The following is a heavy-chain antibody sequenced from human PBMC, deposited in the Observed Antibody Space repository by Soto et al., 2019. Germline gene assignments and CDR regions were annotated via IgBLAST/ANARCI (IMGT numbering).Heavy chain of an antibody. Sequence: HPGGSLRLSCAASGFTFDDYAIHWVRQAPGKGLEWVSGISWNSGSIGYADSVKGRFTISRDNAKNSLYLQMNSLRAEDTALYYCAKDIGVVVPHYMEVWGKGTTVTVPS. V-gene: IGHV3-9*01. CDR1: GFTFDDYA. CDR3: AKDIGVVVPHYMEV. D-gene: IGHD2-2*01. CDR2: ISWNSGSI. J-gene: IGHJ6*03.